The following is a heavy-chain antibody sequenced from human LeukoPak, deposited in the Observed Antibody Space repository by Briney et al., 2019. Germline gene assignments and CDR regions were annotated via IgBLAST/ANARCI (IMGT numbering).Heavy chain of an antibody. D-gene: IGHD7-27*01. V-gene: IGHV4-61*10. J-gene: IGHJ4*02. CDR1: GDSISSGDYY. CDR3: ASRKLGNDY. CDR2: IYYSGST. Sequence: PSQTLSLTCTVSGDSISSGDYYWSWIRQPAGKGLEWIGYIYYSGSTSYSPSLKSRVTISADTSQNQFSLKLSSVTAADTAVYYCASRKLGNDYWGQGTLVTVSS.